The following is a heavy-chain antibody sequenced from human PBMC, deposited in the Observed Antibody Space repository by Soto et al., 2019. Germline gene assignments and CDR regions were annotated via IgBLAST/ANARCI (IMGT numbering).Heavy chain of an antibody. CDR2: ISYDGSNK. D-gene: IGHD6-13*01. CDR3: AKDQLGSSWYEGAD. CDR1: GFTFSSYG. J-gene: IGHJ1*01. Sequence: QVQLVESGGGVVQPGRSLRLSCAASGFTFSSYGMHWVRQAPGKGLEWVAVISYDGSNKYYADSVKGRFTISRDNSKNTLYLQMNSLRAEDTAVYYCAKDQLGSSWYEGADWCQGTLVTVSS. V-gene: IGHV3-30*18.